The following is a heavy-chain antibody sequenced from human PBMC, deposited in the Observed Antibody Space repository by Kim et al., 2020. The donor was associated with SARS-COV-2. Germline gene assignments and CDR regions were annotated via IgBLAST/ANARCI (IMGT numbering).Heavy chain of an antibody. Sequence: AQKFQGRVAMTRDTSISTAYMELSRLRSDDTAVYYCARLISGSYEKPFDSWGQGTLVTVSS. D-gene: IGHD1-26*01. CDR3: ARLISGSYEKPFDS. J-gene: IGHJ4*02. V-gene: IGHV1-2*02.